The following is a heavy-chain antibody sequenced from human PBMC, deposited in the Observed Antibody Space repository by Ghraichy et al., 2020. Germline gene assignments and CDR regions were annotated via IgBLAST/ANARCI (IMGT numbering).Heavy chain of an antibody. D-gene: IGHD6-13*01. CDR3: ARKYSSSWKTGGWFDP. Sequence: SETLSLTCAVYGGSFSGYYWSWIRQPPGKGLEWIGEINHSGSTNYNPSLKSRVTISVDTSKNQFSLKLSSVTAADTAVYYCARKYSSSWKTGGWFDPWGQGTLVTDSS. V-gene: IGHV4-34*01. CDR2: INHSGST. J-gene: IGHJ5*02. CDR1: GGSFSGYY.